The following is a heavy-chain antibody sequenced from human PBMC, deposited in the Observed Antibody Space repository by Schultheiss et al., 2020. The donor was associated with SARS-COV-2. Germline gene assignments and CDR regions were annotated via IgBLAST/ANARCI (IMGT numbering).Heavy chain of an antibody. D-gene: IGHD3-22*01. CDR2: IKSKTDGGTT. V-gene: IGHV3-15*01. Sequence: GESLKISCAASGFTFSNAWMSWVRQAPGKGLEWVGRIKSKTDGGTTDYAAPVKGRFTISRDDSKNTLYLQMNSLKTEDTAVYYCTTDGLWVQTYYYDSSGYYADYWGQGTLVTVSS. CDR3: TTDGLWVQTYYYDSSGYYADY. J-gene: IGHJ4*02. CDR1: GFTFSNAW.